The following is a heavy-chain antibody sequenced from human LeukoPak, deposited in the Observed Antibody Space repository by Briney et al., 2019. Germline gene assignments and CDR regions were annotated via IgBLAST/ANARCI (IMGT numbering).Heavy chain of an antibody. CDR2: IWYDGTKK. V-gene: IGHV3-33*01. Sequence: GGSLRLSCAASGFTFSNHGMHWVRQAPGKGLEWVALIWYDGTKKYYADTVKGRLTISRDNSKNTLYLEMNSLRAEDTAVYYCARDRAVRYFDYWGQGTLVTVSS. CDR1: GFTFSNHG. J-gene: IGHJ4*02. D-gene: IGHD3-16*02. CDR3: ARDRAVRYFDY.